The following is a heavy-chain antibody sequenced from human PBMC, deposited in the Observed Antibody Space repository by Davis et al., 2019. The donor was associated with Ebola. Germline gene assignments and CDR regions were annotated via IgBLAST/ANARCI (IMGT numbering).Heavy chain of an antibody. D-gene: IGHD3-3*01. CDR2: ISSSSSTI. CDR3: ARVDDFWSGPAVDY. V-gene: IGHV3-48*02. J-gene: IGHJ4*02. CDR1: GFTFSSYS. Sequence: GESLKISCAASGFTFSSYSMNWVRQAPGKGLEWVSYISSSSSTIYYADSVKGRFTISRDNAKNSLYLQMNSLRDEDTAVYYCARVDDFWSGPAVDYWGQGTLVTVSS.